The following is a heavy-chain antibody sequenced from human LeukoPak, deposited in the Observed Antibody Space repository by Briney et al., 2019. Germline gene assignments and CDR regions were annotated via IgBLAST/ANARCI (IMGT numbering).Heavy chain of an antibody. V-gene: IGHV3-30-3*01. CDR2: ISYDGSNK. Sequence: GGSLRLSCAASGFIFSSYAVRWVRQAPGKGLEWVAVISYDGSNKYYADSVKGRFTISRDNSKKTLYLQMNSLRAEDTAVYYCARDESSDFWGQGTLVTVSS. J-gene: IGHJ4*02. CDR1: GFIFSSYA. CDR3: ARDESSDF.